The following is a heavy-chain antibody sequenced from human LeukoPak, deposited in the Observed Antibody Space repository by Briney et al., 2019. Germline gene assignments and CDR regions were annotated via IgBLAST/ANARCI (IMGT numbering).Heavy chain of an antibody. J-gene: IGHJ6*02. CDR1: GGTFGSYA. CDR2: IIPILGIA. CDR3: ARNAIGGMNYYYGMDV. Sequence: ASVKVSCKASGGTFGSYAISWVRQAPGQGLEWMGRIIPILGIANYAQKFQGRVTITADKSTSTAYMELSSLRSEDTAVYYCARNAIGGMNYYYGMDVWGQGTTVTVSS. V-gene: IGHV1-69*04. D-gene: IGHD3-16*01.